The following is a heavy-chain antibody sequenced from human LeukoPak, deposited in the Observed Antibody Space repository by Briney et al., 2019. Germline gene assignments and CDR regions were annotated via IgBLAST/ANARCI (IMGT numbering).Heavy chain of an antibody. V-gene: IGHV3-48*03. D-gene: IGHD5-24*01. J-gene: IGHJ4*02. Sequence: PGGSLRLSCAASGFTFSSYEMNWVRQAPGKWLEWVSHISSSGSTIYYADSVKGRFTISRDNAKNSLYLQMNSLRAEDTAVYYCARVPAGWLQLVLDYWGQGTLVTVSS. CDR3: ARVPAGWLQLVLDY. CDR1: GFTFSSYE. CDR2: ISSSGSTI.